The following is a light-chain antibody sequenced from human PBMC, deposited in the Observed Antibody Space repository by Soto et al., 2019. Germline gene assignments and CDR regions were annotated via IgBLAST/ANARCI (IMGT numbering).Light chain of an antibody. V-gene: IGKV3-20*01. J-gene: IGKJ2*01. CDR3: QQYDSSPFT. CDR2: GAS. Sequence: EIVLTQSPGTLPLSPGERATLSCRASQSVSSSYLVWYQQKPCQAPGPLIYGASTRATGIPDRFSGSGSGTDFTLTISTLEPEEFAVYYWQQYDSSPFTFGQGTKLKIK. CDR1: QSVSSSY.